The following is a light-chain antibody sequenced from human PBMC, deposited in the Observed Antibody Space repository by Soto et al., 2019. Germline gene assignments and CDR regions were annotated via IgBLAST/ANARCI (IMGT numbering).Light chain of an antibody. CDR1: SSDVGSYNF. CDR3: CSYAGRTLYV. CDR2: AAS. J-gene: IGLJ1*01. V-gene: IGLV2-23*01. Sequence: QSALTQPASVSGSPGQSITISCTGTSSDVGSYNFVSWYQQHPGEAPKLIIYAASKRPSGISTRFSGSKSGITASLTISGLQAADEADYYCCSYAGRTLYVFGTGTKVTVL.